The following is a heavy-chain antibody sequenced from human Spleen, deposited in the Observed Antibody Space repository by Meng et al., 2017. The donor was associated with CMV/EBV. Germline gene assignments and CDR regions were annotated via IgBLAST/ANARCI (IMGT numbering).Heavy chain of an antibody. V-gene: IGHV1-2*02. CDR3: ARGISYDSSWVAFDF. CDR2: INPNSGGT. Sequence: ASVKVSCKASGYTFTGYYMHWVRQAPGQGLEWMGWINPNSGGTNYAQKFQGRVTMTRDTSTSTVYMQLSSLRSDDTAVYYCARGISYDSSWVAFDFWGQGTKVTVSS. D-gene: IGHD3-22*01. CDR1: GYTFTGYY. J-gene: IGHJ3*01.